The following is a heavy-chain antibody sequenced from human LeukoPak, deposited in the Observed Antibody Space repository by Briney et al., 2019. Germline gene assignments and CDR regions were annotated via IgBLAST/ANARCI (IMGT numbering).Heavy chain of an antibody. D-gene: IGHD6-19*01. V-gene: IGHV4-38-2*02. CDR3: ARGIAVAGLDYFDY. CDR1: ADSISRDF. CDR2: VHHSGNT. Sequence: SETLSLTCNVSADSISRDFWAWLRRPPGKGLEWIGSVHHSGNTFYNPSLKSRVTISVDTSKNQFSLKLSSVTAADTAVYYCARGIAVAGLDYFDYWGQGTLVTVSS. J-gene: IGHJ4*02.